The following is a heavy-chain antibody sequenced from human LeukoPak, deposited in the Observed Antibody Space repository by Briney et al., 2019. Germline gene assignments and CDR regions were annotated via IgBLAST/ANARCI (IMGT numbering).Heavy chain of an antibody. V-gene: IGHV3-9*01. CDR1: GFTFSSYS. CDR2: ISWNSGSI. J-gene: IGHJ4*02. D-gene: IGHD6-19*01. Sequence: PGGSLRLSCAASGFTFSSYSMNWVRQAPGKGLEWVSGISWNSGSIGYADSVKGRFTISRDNAKNSLYLQMNSLRAEDTALYYCAKDLSSGWYGWGQGTLVTVSS. CDR3: AKDLSSGWYG.